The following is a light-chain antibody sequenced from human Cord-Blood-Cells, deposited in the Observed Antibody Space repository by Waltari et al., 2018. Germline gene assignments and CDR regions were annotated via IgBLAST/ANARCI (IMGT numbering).Light chain of an antibody. Sequence: QSALTQPASVSGSPGQSITISCTGTSSDVGGYNYVSWYQQHPGKAPKLMIYEVSNRPSGVSNLFSGSNSGNTASLTISGLQAEDEADYYCSSYTSSSTYVFGTGTKVTVL. CDR2: EVS. V-gene: IGLV2-14*01. CDR3: SSYTSSSTYV. CDR1: SSDVGGYNY. J-gene: IGLJ1*01.